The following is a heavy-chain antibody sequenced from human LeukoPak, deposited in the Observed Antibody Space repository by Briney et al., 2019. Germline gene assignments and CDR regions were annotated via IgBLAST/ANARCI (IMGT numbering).Heavy chain of an antibody. CDR3: ARDPNGDYIGTFDM. CDR2: SGSGGST. J-gene: IGHJ3*02. CDR1: GFTVSSNY. V-gene: IGHV3-53*01. Sequence: GGSLRLSCAASGFTVSSNYMSWVRQAPGKGLEWVSSVSGSGGSTQNADSVQGRFAISRDNSKNVLYLQMNSLRAEDTAVYFCARDPNGDYIGTFDMWGRGTMVSVSS. D-gene: IGHD4-17*01.